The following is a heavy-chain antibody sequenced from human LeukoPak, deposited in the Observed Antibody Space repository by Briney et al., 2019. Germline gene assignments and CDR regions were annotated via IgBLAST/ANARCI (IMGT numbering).Heavy chain of an antibody. V-gene: IGHV3-23*01. CDR3: ARHPPIFYDSSGYYSPSALDY. J-gene: IGHJ4*02. CDR2: IHGSSGST. D-gene: IGHD3-22*01. Sequence: PGGSLRLSCSASGFTFSNYGMSWVRQAPGKGLEWVSGIHGSSGSTSYADSVKGRSTISRDNSKNTLYLQMNSLRAEDTAVYYCARHPPIFYDSSGYYSPSALDYWGQGTLVTVSS. CDR1: GFTFSNYG.